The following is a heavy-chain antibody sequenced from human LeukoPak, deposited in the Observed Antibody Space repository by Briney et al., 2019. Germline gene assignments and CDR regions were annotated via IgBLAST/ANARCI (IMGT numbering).Heavy chain of an antibody. CDR3: ARARWAAAGSRQPYSKGYYMDV. V-gene: IGHV4-59*01. D-gene: IGHD6-13*01. CDR2: MSNSGST. Sequence: SSETLSLTCTVSGGSISGYYWSWIRQPPGKGLEWIGYMSNSGSTNYNPSLESRGTISVDTSKNQISLKLTSMTAADTAFYFCARARWAAAGSRQPYSKGYYMDVWGKGITVTVSS. J-gene: IGHJ6*03. CDR1: GGSISGYY.